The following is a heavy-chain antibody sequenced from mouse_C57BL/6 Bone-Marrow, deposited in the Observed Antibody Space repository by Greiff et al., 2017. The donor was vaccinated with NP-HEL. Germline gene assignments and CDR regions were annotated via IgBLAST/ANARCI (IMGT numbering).Heavy chain of an antibody. CDR2: IDPEDGDT. J-gene: IGHJ3*01. CDR3: ALYGSSYGGFAY. D-gene: IGHD1-1*01. Sequence: EVKLQESGAELVRPGASVKLSCTASGFNITDYYMHWVKQRPEQGLEWIGRIDPEDGDTEYAPKFQGKATMTADTSSNTAYLQLSSLTSEDTAVYYCALYGSSYGGFAYWGQGTLVTVSA. V-gene: IGHV14-1*01. CDR1: GFNITDYY.